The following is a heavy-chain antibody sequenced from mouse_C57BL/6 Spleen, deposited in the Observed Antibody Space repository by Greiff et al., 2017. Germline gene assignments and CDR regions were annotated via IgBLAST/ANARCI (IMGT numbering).Heavy chain of an antibody. CDR2: INPNNGGT. CDR3: ARRIYYYGSSLWYFDV. V-gene: IGHV1-18*01. CDR1: GYTFTDYN. J-gene: IGHJ1*03. D-gene: IGHD1-1*01. Sequence: VQLQQSGPELVKPGASVKIPCKASGYTFTDYNMDWVKQSHGKSLEWIGDINPNNGGTIYNQKFKGKATLTVDKSSSTAYMELRSLTSEDTAVYYCARRIYYYGSSLWYFDVWGTGTTVTVSS.